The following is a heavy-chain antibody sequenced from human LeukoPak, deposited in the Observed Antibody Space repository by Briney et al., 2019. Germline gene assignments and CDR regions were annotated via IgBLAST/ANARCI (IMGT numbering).Heavy chain of an antibody. V-gene: IGHV3-20*04. Sequence: GGSLRLSCAASGFTFDDYGMSWVRQAPGKGLEWVSGINWNGGSTGYADFVKGRFTISRDNAKNSLYLQMNSLRAEDTALYYCARVGELLHFDYWGQGTLVTVSS. D-gene: IGHD1-26*01. CDR3: ARVGELLHFDY. J-gene: IGHJ4*02. CDR2: INWNGGST. CDR1: GFTFDDYG.